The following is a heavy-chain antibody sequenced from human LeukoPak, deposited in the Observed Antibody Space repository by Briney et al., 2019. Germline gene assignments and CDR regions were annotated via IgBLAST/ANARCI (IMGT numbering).Heavy chain of an antibody. J-gene: IGHJ3*02. V-gene: IGHV4-30-4*08. CDR3: ASSSDPGGAFDI. Sequence: SQTLSLTCTVSGGSISSGDYYWSWIRQPPGKGLEWIGYIYYSGSTYYNPSLKSRVTISVDTSKNQFSLKLSSVTAADTAVYYCASSSDPGGAFDIWGQGTMVTVSS. CDR1: GGSISSGDYY. D-gene: IGHD3-22*01. CDR2: IYYSGST.